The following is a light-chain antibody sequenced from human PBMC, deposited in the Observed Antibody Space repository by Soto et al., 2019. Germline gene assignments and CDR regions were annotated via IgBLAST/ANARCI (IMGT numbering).Light chain of an antibody. CDR1: QTISSW. J-gene: IGKJ4*01. CDR2: KAS. Sequence: DIQITQSPSTRSGSAGGGVTTTFLASQTISSWLAWYQQKPGKAPKLLIYKASTLKSGVPSRFSGSGSGTEFILTISSLQSEDFAVYYCQQYHKWPLNCGGGTKGDNK. CDR3: QQYHKWPLN. V-gene: IGKV1-5*03.